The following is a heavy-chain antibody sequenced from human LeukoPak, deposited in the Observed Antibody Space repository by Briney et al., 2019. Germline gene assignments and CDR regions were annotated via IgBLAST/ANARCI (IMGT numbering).Heavy chain of an antibody. CDR1: GYTFTSYY. V-gene: IGHV1-46*01. CDR3: ARDLSGSYVQDY. CDR2: INPGGGST. D-gene: IGHD1-26*01. J-gene: IGHJ4*02. Sequence: ASVKVSCKASGYTFTSYYMHWVRQAPGQGLEWMGIINPGGGSTSYVQKFQGRVTMTRDTSTSTVYMELSSLRSEDTAVYYCARDLSGSYVQDYWGQGTLVTVSS.